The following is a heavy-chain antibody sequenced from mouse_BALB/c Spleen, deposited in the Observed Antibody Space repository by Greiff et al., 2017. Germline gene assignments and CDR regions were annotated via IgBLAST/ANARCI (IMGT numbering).Heavy chain of an antibody. V-gene: IGHV5-6-5*01. D-gene: IGHD1-1*01. J-gene: IGHJ4*01. CDR2: ISSGGST. Sequence: EVKLMESGGGLVKPGGSLKLSCAASGFTFSSYAMSWVRQTPEKRLEWVASISSGGSTYYPDSVKGRFTISRDNARNILYLQMSSLRSEDTAMYYCARENYGRAYAMDYWGQGTSVTVSS. CDR3: ARENYGRAYAMDY. CDR1: GFTFSSYA.